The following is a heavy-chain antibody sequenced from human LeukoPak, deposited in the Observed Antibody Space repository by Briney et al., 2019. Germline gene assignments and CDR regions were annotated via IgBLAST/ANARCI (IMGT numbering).Heavy chain of an antibody. Sequence: GGSLRLSCAASGFTFSSYEMNWVRQAPGKGLEWVSYISSSGSTIYYADSVKGRFTISRDNAKNSLYLQMNSLRAEDTAVYYCTTVFFGYSDLQLDSWGQGTLVTVSS. CDR2: ISSSGSTI. V-gene: IGHV3-48*03. D-gene: IGHD5-12*01. CDR3: TTVFFGYSDLQLDS. CDR1: GFTFSSYE. J-gene: IGHJ4*02.